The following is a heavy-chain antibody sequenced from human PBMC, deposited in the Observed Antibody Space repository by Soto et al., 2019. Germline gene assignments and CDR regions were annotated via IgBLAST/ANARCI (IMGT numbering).Heavy chain of an antibody. CDR2: IYHTGST. V-gene: IGHV4-4*02. D-gene: IGHD3-10*01. CDR3: ARGGLSRVRGVRGSNNMDV. J-gene: IGHJ6*02. CDR1: GGSINNNNW. Sequence: QVQLQESGPGLVKPSGTLSLTCAVSGGSINNNNWWSWVRQSPGKGLDWIGEIYHTGSTNYNPSLESRVTMLVDKSKNQISLKVTSVTATDTAVYYCARGGLSRVRGVRGSNNMDVWGQGTTVTVSS.